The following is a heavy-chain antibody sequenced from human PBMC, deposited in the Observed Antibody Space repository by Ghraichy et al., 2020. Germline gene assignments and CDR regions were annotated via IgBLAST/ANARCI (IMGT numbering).Heavy chain of an antibody. V-gene: IGHV3-23*01. CDR3: AKDRGPSGSFDY. Sequence: GGSLRLSCAASGFTCSSYAMSWLRQAPGKGLEWVSAIGGSTGNTYYADSVKGRFTISRDNSKNTLYLQMNSLRAEDTAVFYCAKDRGPSGSFDYWGQGTLVTVSS. CDR2: IGGSTGNT. D-gene: IGHD6-19*01. CDR1: GFTCSSYA. J-gene: IGHJ4*03.